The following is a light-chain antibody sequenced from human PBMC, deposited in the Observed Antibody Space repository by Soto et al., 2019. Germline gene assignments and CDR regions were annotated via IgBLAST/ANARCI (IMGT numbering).Light chain of an antibody. V-gene: IGLV2-14*01. CDR3: CSYGKV. Sequence: QSALTQPASVSGSPGQSITISCTGTSSDVGAYNYVSWYQQHPGKAPKLIIYEGTQRPSGVSNRFSGSKSDNAASLTISGLQAEDEADYYCCSYGKVFGTGTKVTVL. J-gene: IGLJ1*01. CDR1: SSDVGAYNY. CDR2: EGT.